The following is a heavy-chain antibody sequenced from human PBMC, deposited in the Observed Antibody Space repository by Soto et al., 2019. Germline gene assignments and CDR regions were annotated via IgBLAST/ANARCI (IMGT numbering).Heavy chain of an antibody. D-gene: IGHD3-3*01. CDR1: GFLFSNAW. V-gene: IGHV3-15*01. Sequence: PGESLRLSCAASGFLFSNAWMSWVRQGPGKGLEWVARIKSQSDGGATEYAAVVKGRFTITRDDSNNAVYLQMDSLTSDDTGVYYCLTATIRFWPYDYWGQGTPVTVTT. CDR2: IKSQSDGGAT. CDR3: LTATIRFWPYDY. J-gene: IGHJ4*02.